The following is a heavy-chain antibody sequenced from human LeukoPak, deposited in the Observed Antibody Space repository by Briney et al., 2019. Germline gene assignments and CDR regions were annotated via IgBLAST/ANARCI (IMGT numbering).Heavy chain of an antibody. CDR3: AKDSNRGHSSNSPDH. CDR2: IRYDESNK. V-gene: IGHV3-30*02. CDR1: GFTFGDYA. J-gene: IGHJ4*02. D-gene: IGHD6-13*01. Sequence: GGSLRLSCTTSGFTFGDYAMSWFRQAPGKGLEWVAFIRYDESNKYYADSVKGRFTISRDNSKNTLYLQMSSLRVEDTAVYVCAKDSNRGHSSNSPDHWGQGTLVTVSS.